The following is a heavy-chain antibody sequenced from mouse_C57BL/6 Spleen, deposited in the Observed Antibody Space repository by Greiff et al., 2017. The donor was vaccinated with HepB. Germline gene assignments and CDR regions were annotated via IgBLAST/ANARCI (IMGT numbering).Heavy chain of an antibody. CDR2: ISSGGDYI. Sequence: EVKLVESGEGLVKPGGSLKLSCAASGFTFSSYAMSWVRQTPEKRLEWVAYISSGGDYIYYADTVKGRFTISRDNARNTLYLQMSSLKSEDTAMYYCTRSYYSNHWYFDVWGTGTTVTVSS. D-gene: IGHD2-5*01. CDR3: TRSYYSNHWYFDV. J-gene: IGHJ1*03. CDR1: GFTFSSYA. V-gene: IGHV5-9-1*02.